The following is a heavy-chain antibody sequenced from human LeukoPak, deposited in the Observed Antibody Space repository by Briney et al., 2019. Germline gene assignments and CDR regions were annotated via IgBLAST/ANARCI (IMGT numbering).Heavy chain of an antibody. CDR1: GASISSASDY. D-gene: IGHD2-15*01. CDR3: ARIGGGSWRNPGYWFDP. J-gene: IGHJ5*02. V-gene: IGHV4-39*01. CDR2: IYYGGST. Sequence: SETLSLTCAVSGASISSASDYWGWIRQPPGKGLEWLGSIYYGGSTYDNPSLRSRVTISVDTSKNQFSLKLTSVTAADTAVYYCARIGGGSWRNPGYWFDPLGQGNLVTVSS.